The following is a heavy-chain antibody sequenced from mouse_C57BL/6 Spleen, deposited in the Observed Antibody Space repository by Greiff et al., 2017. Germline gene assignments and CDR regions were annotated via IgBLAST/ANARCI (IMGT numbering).Heavy chain of an antibody. CDR2: INPNNGGT. V-gene: IGHV1-26*01. CDR1: GYTFTDYY. J-gene: IGHJ4*01. D-gene: IGHD1-1*01. Sequence: EVQLQQSGPELVKPGASVKISCTASGYTFTDYYMNWVKQSHGKGLEWIGDINPNNGGTSYTQKFKGKATVTVDKSSSTAYMERRSLTSEDSAVYYCAREDYYGSSSYAMDYWGQGTSVTVSS. CDR3: AREDYYGSSSYAMDY.